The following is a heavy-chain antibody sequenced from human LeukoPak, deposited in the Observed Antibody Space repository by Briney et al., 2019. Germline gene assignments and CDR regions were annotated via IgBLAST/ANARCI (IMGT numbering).Heavy chain of an antibody. CDR2: IKQDGSEK. D-gene: IGHD2-15*01. CDR3: ARDAWGYCSGGSCYPYYFDY. J-gene: IGHJ4*02. CDR1: GFNFSSYW. V-gene: IGHV3-7*01. Sequence: QAGGSLRPSCAASGFNFSSYWMSWVRQAPGKGLEWVANIKQDGSEKYYVDSVKGRYTISRDNAKNSLYLQMNSLRAEDTAVYYCARDAWGYCSGGSCYPYYFDYWGQGTLVTVSS.